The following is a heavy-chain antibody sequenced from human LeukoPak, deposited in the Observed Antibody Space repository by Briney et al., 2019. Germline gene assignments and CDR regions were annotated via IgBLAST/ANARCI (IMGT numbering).Heavy chain of an antibody. Sequence: PGGSLRLSCAASGFTFSSYAMSWVRQAPGKGLEWVSAISGSGGSTYYADSVKGRFTISRHNSKNTLYLQMNSLRAEDTAVYYCARTIYDFWSGYWTYGMDVWGQGTTVTVSS. V-gene: IGHV3-23*01. CDR3: ARTIYDFWSGYWTYGMDV. D-gene: IGHD3-3*01. J-gene: IGHJ6*02. CDR1: GFTFSSYA. CDR2: ISGSGGST.